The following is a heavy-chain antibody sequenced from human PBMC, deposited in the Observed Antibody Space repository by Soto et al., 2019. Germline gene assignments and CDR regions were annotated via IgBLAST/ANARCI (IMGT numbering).Heavy chain of an antibody. CDR2: INHSGST. Sequence: LQTLPLTCAVYGGSFSGYYWSWIRQPPGKGLEWIGEINHSGSTNYNPSLKSRVTISVDTSKSQFSLKLSSVTAADTAVYYCARGLKADFWSGYYLDAFDIWGQGTMVTVSS. D-gene: IGHD3-3*01. CDR1: GGSFSGYY. CDR3: ARGLKADFWSGYYLDAFDI. V-gene: IGHV4-34*01. J-gene: IGHJ3*02.